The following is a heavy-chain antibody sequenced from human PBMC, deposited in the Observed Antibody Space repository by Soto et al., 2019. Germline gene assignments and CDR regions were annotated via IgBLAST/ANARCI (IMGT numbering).Heavy chain of an antibody. Sequence: QLQLQESGPGLVKPSETLPLTCTVSGGSVTSYYFSWIRQPPGKGLEWIGYIYYSGSTNYNPSLKSRGTISIDTSKNQCSLKLTSVTAADTAVDFCARGGGSPDYWGQGTLVTVSS. CDR2: IYYSGST. J-gene: IGHJ4*02. CDR3: ARGGGSPDY. D-gene: IGHD1-26*01. V-gene: IGHV4-59*02. CDR1: GGSVTSYY.